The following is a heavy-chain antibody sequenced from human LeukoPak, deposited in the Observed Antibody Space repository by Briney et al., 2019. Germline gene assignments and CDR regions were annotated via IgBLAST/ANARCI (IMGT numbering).Heavy chain of an antibody. CDR1: GFTFDDYG. CDR3: ARDHLLGLGEPAVDY. J-gene: IGHJ4*02. V-gene: IGHV3-20*04. D-gene: IGHD3-10*01. CDR2: INWNGGST. Sequence: GESLRLSCSASGFTFDDYGMSWVRQAPGKGLEWLSGINWNGGSTGYADSVKGRFTISRDNAKNFLYLQMNSMRAEGKALYYCARDHLLGLGEPAVDYWGQATLVTASS.